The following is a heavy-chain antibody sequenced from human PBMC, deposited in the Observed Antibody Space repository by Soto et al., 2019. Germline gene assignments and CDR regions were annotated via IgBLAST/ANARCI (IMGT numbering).Heavy chain of an antibody. Sequence: QVQLQESGPGLVKPSETLSLTCVVSGGSINSSYWWNWVRQPPGKGLEWIGEISHGGSTNFNPSRXSXXTISVDKSKNHLSLKLDSVTAADTAVYYCAREVSGIQAFDYWGQGTLVTVSS. CDR3: AREVSGIQAFDY. D-gene: IGHD1-20*01. CDR2: ISHGGST. V-gene: IGHV4-4*02. CDR1: GGSINSSYW. J-gene: IGHJ4*02.